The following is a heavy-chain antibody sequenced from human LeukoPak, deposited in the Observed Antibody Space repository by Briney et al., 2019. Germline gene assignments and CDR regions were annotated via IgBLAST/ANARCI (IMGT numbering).Heavy chain of an antibody. D-gene: IGHD2-2*01. CDR1: GYSFTSYW. CDR3: ARLGYCSSTSCNDNWFDP. CDR2: IYPGDSDT. J-gene: IGHJ5*02. Sequence: GESLKISCKGSGYSFTSYWIGWVRQMPGKGLEWMGIIYPGDSDTRYSPSFQGQVTISADKSISTAYLQWSSLKASDTAMYYRARLGYCSSTSCNDNWFDPWGQGTLVTVSS. V-gene: IGHV5-51*01.